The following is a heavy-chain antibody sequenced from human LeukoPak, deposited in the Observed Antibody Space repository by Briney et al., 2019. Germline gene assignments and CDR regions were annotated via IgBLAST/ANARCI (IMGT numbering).Heavy chain of an antibody. CDR2: ISYDGSSK. V-gene: IGHV3-30*04. D-gene: IGHD3-22*01. CDR3: AKDEYYYDSSAEGETLVY. Sequence: RAGGSLRLSCAASGFTFSTYAMHWVRQAPGKGLEWVAVISYDGSSKYYADSVKGRFTISRDNSKNTLYLQMNSLRAEDTAVYYCAKDEYYYDSSAEGETLVYWGQGTLVTVSS. J-gene: IGHJ4*02. CDR1: GFTFSTYA.